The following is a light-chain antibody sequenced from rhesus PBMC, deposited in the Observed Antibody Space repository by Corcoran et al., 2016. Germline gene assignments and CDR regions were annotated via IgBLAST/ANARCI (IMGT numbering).Light chain of an antibody. V-gene: IGKV1-32*02. J-gene: IGKJ3*01. CDR1: QDISSY. CDR2: YAN. CDR3: QQGNSNPPT. Sequence: DIQMSQSPSSLSASVGDRVTITCRASQDISSYLNWYQQKPGKAPKFLINYANSLASGVPSRFRGSGSGTDFTLTLSRLQPEDFATYYCQQGNSNPPTFGPGTKLDIK.